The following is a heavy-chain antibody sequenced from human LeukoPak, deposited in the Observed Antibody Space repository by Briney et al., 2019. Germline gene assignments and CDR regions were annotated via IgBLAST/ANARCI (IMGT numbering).Heavy chain of an antibody. Sequence: GGSLRLSCAASGFTFSSYAMHWVRQAPGKGLEWVAVISYDGSNKYYADSVKGRFTISRHNAKNSLYLQMNSLRAEDTAVYYCAREAQQQLVWDYYYYGMDVWGQGTTVTVSS. CDR1: GFTFSSYA. CDR3: AREAQQQLVWDYYYYGMDV. J-gene: IGHJ6*02. CDR2: ISYDGSNK. V-gene: IGHV3-30*04. D-gene: IGHD6-13*01.